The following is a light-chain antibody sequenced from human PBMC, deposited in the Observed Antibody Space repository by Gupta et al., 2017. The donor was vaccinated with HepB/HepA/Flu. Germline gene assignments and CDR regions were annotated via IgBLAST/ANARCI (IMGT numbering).Light chain of an antibody. J-gene: IGLJ2*01. CDR2: RNN. V-gene: IGLV1-47*01. CDR3: AAWDDSLSGL. CDR1: SSNIGSNY. Sequence: QSVLTQPPSASGTPGQRVTISCSGSSSNIGSNYVYWYQQLPGTAPKLLIYRNNQRPSGVPDRFSGSKSGTSASLAISGRRSEDEADYYCAAWDDSLSGLFGGGTKLTAL.